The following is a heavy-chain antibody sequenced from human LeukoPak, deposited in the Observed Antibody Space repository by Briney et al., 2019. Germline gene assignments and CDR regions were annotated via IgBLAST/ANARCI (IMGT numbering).Heavy chain of an antibody. D-gene: IGHD6-13*01. J-gene: IGHJ4*02. V-gene: IGHV4-39*01. CDR1: GGSISSGGYY. Sequence: PSETLSLTCTVSGGSISSGGYYWSWIRQHPGKGLEWIGYIYYSGSTYYNPSLKSRVTISVDTSKNQFSLKLSSVTAADTAVYYCARQPTYSSSWGYWGQGTLVTVSS. CDR2: IYYSGST. CDR3: ARQPTYSSSWGY.